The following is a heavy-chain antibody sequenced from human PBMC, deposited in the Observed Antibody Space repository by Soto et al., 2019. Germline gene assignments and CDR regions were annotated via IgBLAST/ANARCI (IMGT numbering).Heavy chain of an antibody. CDR1: GGALRRNA. CDR3: ARAPCNTGYANRGRFDA. Sequence: QVQLVQSGAEVKKPGSSVRVSCKASGGALRRNAITWVRQAPGQGLEWMGEIIPIFGTTDYAQKFQGRVTISADKFTNTTDIALSSLSSEETAVYYCARAPCNTGYANRGRFDAWGPGTLVTVSS. J-gene: IGHJ5*02. CDR2: IIPIFGTT. V-gene: IGHV1-69*06. D-gene: IGHD5-12*01.